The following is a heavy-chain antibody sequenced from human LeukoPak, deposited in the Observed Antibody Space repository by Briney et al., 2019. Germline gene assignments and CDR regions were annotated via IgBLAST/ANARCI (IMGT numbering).Heavy chain of an antibody. CDR3: AREKMIVVSASYYGMDV. Sequence: PGGSLRLSCAASGFTFSDNYMSWIRQAPGKGLEWVSYISSSGSTIYYADSVKGRFTISRDNAKNSLYLQMNSLRAEDTAVYYCAREKMIVVSASYYGMDVWGQGTTVTVSS. CDR1: GFTFSDNY. J-gene: IGHJ6*02. CDR2: ISSSGSTI. V-gene: IGHV3-11*01. D-gene: IGHD3-22*01.